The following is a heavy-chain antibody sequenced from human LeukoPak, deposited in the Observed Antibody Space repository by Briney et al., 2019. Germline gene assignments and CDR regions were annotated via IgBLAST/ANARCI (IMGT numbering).Heavy chain of an antibody. D-gene: IGHD2/OR15-2a*01. CDR3: VKQGKYIAYPDFDS. CDR1: GFNFDTYA. J-gene: IGHJ4*02. V-gene: IGHV3-23*01. Sequence: GGSLRLSCAASGFNFDTYAMSWVRQAPGKGLGWVSVTSGSGNTVYYADSVKGRFTISRDNSKSTLYLHMSSLRVEDTAVYFCVKQGKYIAYPDFDSWGQGTLVTVSS. CDR2: TSGSGNTV.